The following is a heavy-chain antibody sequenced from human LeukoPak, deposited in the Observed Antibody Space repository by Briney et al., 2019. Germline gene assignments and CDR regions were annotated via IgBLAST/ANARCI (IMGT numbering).Heavy chain of an antibody. V-gene: IGHV3-33*06. CDR1: GFTFNHYA. Sequence: PGRSLTLSCAATGFTFNHYAMHWVRQAPGKGLEGVAVIWSDATNRYCADSVKGRFTISRDDAGKTLYLQIRSLRPEDTGVYYCAKDAQRGFDYSNSLEYWGQGTPVTVST. J-gene: IGHJ4*02. D-gene: IGHD4-11*01. CDR3: AKDAQRGFDYSNSLEY. CDR2: IWSDATNR.